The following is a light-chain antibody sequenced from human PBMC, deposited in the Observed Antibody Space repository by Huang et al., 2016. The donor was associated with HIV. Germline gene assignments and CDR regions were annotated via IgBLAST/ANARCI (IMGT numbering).Light chain of an antibody. J-gene: IGKJ4*01. Sequence: EIVLTQSPATLSLSPGERATLSCRASQSVSSYLAWYQRKPGQAPRLLIYDASNRATGIPARFSGSGSGIDFTLTISSLEPEDFAVYYCQQRSNWPLTFGGGTKVEIK. CDR3: QQRSNWPLT. V-gene: IGKV3-11*01. CDR1: QSVSSY. CDR2: DAS.